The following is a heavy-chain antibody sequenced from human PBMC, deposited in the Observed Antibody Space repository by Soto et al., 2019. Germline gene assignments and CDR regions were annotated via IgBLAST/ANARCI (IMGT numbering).Heavy chain of an antibody. V-gene: IGHV1-18*01. CDR3: GRDHMYKWNVVDS. CDR2: ISSYNGNT. D-gene: IGHD1-20*01. CDR1: GYSFNSYG. Sequence: QVQLVQSGAEVREPGASVKVSCKASGYSFNSYGITWVRQAPGQGLEWMGWISSYNGNTKYAEKLQGRVTMTTDTSTSTAYMELRSLRSDDTAVYYCGRDHMYKWNVVDSWGQGTLVTVSS. J-gene: IGHJ4*02.